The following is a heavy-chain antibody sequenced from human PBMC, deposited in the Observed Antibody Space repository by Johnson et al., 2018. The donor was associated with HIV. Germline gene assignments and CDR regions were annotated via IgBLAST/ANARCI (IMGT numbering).Heavy chain of an antibody. J-gene: IGHJ3*02. CDR3: ATSKGGPYSSSWGEAFDI. CDR1: GFSFNDYA. Sequence: QVQLVESGGGLVKPGGSLRLSCSASGFSFNDYAMHWVRQAPGKGLEWVAVISFDGGAIYYADSVEGRFTSYRDNSRDTLALQTNRLRVEDTALYYCATSKGGPYSSSWGEAFDIWGQGTMVTVSS. D-gene: IGHD6-13*01. CDR2: ISFDGGAI. V-gene: IGHV3-30-3*01.